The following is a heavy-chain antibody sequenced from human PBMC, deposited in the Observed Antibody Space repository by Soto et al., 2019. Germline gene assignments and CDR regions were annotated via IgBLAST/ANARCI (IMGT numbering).Heavy chain of an antibody. CDR3: AKEEDGDRYYYYYGMDV. D-gene: IGHD4-17*01. Sequence: EVQLLESGGGLVQPGGSLRLSCAASGFTFSSYAMSWVRQAPGKGLEWVSAISGSGGSTYYADSVKGRFTISRDNSKNTLYLQMNSLRAEDTAVYYCAKEEDGDRYYYYYGMDVGGQGTTVTVSS. CDR1: GFTFSSYA. J-gene: IGHJ6*02. CDR2: ISGSGGST. V-gene: IGHV3-23*01.